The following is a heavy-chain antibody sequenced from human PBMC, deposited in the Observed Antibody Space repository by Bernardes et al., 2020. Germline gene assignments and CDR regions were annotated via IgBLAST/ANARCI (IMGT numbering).Heavy chain of an antibody. D-gene: IGHD1-26*01. CDR1: GFTFSSYW. J-gene: IGHJ6*03. CDR3: AKVERSGSYPYYSHYMDV. V-gene: IGHV3-7*03. CDR2: IKQDGSEQ. Sequence: GGSLRLSCAASGFTFSSYWMTWVRQAPGKGLEWVANIKQDGSEQYYVDSVKGRLTISRDNAKNSLYLQMNSLRAEDTAVYYCAKVERSGSYPYYSHYMDVWGKGTAVTVSS.